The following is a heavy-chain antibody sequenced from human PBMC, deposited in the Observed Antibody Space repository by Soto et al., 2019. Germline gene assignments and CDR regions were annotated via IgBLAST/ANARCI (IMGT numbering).Heavy chain of an antibody. J-gene: IGHJ5*02. Sequence: ASAKVSCKASGYTFTSYYMHWVRQAPGQGLEWMGIINPSGGSTSYAQKFQGRVTMTRDTSTSTAYMELRSLRSDDTAVYYCARDSWFDPWGQGTLVTVSS. CDR3: ARDSWFDP. V-gene: IGHV1-46*01. CDR1: GYTFTSYY. CDR2: INPSGGST.